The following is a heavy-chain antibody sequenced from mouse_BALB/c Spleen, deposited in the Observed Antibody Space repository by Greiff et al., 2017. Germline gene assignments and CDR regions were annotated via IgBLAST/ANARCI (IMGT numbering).Heavy chain of an antibody. J-gene: IGHJ4*01. Sequence: QVQLQQPGAELVKPGASVKLSCKASGYTFTSYWMHWVKQRPGQGLEWIGEIDPSDSYTNYNQKFKGKATLTVDKSSSTAYMQLSSLTSEDSAVYYCARSRYYGSSYGDAMDYWGQGTSVTVSS. D-gene: IGHD1-1*01. CDR2: IDPSDSYT. CDR1: GYTFTSYW. CDR3: ARSRYYGSSYGDAMDY. V-gene: IGHV1-69*02.